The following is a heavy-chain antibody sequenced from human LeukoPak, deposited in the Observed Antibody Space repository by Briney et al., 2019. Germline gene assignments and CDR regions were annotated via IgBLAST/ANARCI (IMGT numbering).Heavy chain of an antibody. CDR2: VTVSGGGT. V-gene: IGHV3-23*01. D-gene: IGHD3-22*01. CDR3: ARDLPTGYYISSGYYEYFLDY. Sequence: GGSLRLSCTASGFTFSSYAMSWVRQAPGKGLEWVSTVTVSGGGTYYGDSVKGRFTISRDNAKNTLYLQMNSLRAEDTAVYYCARDLPTGYYISSGYYEYFLDYWGQGTLVTVSS. J-gene: IGHJ4*02. CDR1: GFTFSSYA.